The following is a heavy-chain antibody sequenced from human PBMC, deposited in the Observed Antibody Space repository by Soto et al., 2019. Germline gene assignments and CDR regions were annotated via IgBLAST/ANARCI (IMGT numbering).Heavy chain of an antibody. CDR1: GYFFTSYS. CDR2: INPSVGST. J-gene: IGHJ4*02. CDR3: ARESAERSDFESSGDFDS. Sequence: QVQLVQCGAEVKKPGASVKVSCKASGYFFTSYSMHWVRQAPRQGLEWMGVINPSVGSTSHAQKFQGRVTMTRDTSTSTVYMELSSLRSEDTAVYYCARESAERSDFESSGDFDSWGQGTLVTVSS. D-gene: IGHD3-22*01. V-gene: IGHV1-46*01.